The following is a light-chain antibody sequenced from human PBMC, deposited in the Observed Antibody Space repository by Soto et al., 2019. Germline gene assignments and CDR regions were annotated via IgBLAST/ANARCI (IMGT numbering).Light chain of an antibody. CDR3: QQTYNAPHT. CDR2: ATF. V-gene: IGKV1-39*01. CDR1: QSVNTN. J-gene: IGKJ2*01. Sequence: DIQMTQSPLSLSASVGDRVSVTCRASQSVNTNLHWFQQKPGKAPKLLIFATFNLHSGIPSRFSGSGSGTDFTLTISSLQTEDFASYYCQQTYNAPHTFGQGTRVEIK.